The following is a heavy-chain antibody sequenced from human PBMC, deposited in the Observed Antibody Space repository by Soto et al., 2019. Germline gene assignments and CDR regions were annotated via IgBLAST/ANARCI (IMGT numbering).Heavy chain of an antibody. J-gene: IGHJ4*02. CDR1: GFTFSSYN. Sequence: EVQLVESGEGLVQPGGSLRLSCAASGFTFSSYNIHWIRQAPGKGLEFVSAISRSGDRTYYADSVKGRFTITRDNSKNTVWLQMXSLRXEXMAVYYCARARCSSGQCYYFDYWGRGALVSVSS. CDR2: ISRSGDRT. D-gene: IGHD2-15*01. V-gene: IGHV3-64*02. CDR3: ARARCSSGQCYYFDY.